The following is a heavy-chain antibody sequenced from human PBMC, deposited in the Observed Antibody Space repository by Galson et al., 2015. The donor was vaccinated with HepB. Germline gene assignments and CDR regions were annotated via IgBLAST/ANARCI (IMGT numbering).Heavy chain of an antibody. CDR1: GFTFSPIW. Sequence: SLRLSCAASGFTFSPIWMSWVRQAPGKGLQWVANIKGDGGEEYYVDSVKGRFTIARDNARNSLYPRMNSLTAEDTALYYCARDWNWGLDYWGQGTLVTVSS. CDR2: IKGDGGEE. D-gene: IGHD7-27*01. CDR3: ARDWNWGLDY. J-gene: IGHJ4*02. V-gene: IGHV3-7*03.